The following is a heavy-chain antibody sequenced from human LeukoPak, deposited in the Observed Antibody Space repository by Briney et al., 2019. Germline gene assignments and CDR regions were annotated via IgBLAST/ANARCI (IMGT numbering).Heavy chain of an antibody. CDR3: ARAAYSGYIEYNWFDP. V-gene: IGHV4-38-2*02. J-gene: IGHJ5*02. CDR2: IYHSGST. D-gene: IGHD5-12*01. CDR1: GYSISSGYY. Sequence: SETLSLTCTVSGYSISSGYYWGWIRQPPGKGLEWIGSIYHSGSTYYNPSLKSRVTISVDTSKNQFSLKLSSVTAADTAVYYCARAAYSGYIEYNWFDPWGQGTLVTVSS.